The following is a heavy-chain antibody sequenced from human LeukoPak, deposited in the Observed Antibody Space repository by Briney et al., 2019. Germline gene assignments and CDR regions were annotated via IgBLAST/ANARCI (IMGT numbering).Heavy chain of an antibody. CDR2: IIPILGIA. Sequence: GSSVKVSCKASGGTFSSYTISWVRQAPEQGLEWMGRIIPILGIANYAQKFQGRVTITADKSTSTAYMELSSLRSEDTAVYYCARGAPGDYDFWSGYLFDYWGQGTLVTVSS. CDR3: ARGAPGDYDFWSGYLFDY. J-gene: IGHJ4*02. D-gene: IGHD3-3*01. CDR1: GGTFSSYT. V-gene: IGHV1-69*02.